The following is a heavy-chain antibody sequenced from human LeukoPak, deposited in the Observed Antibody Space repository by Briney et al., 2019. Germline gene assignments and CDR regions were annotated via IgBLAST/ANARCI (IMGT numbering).Heavy chain of an antibody. Sequence: PSETLSLTCTVSGGSISSGGYYWSWIRQHPGKGLEWIGYIYYSGSTYYNPSLKSRVTISVDTSKNQFSLKLSSVTAADTAVYYCARDWGGQVDYWGQGTLVTVSS. D-gene: IGHD7-27*01. CDR2: IYYSGST. V-gene: IGHV4-31*03. J-gene: IGHJ4*02. CDR1: GGSISSGGYY. CDR3: ARDWGGQVDY.